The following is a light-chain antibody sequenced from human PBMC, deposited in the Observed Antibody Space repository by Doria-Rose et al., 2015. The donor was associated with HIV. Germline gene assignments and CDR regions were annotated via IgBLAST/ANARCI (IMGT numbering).Light chain of an antibody. V-gene: IGKV3-20*01. J-gene: IGKJ1*01. CDR2: DGS. CDR3: HRYGTSWT. Sequence: DIVLTQSPGTLSLSPGERATLSCRASQSFSSTYLAWYQQKPGQAPSLLIYDGSTRATGIPDRFSASGSGTGFTLTINRLEPEDFALYYCHRYGTSWTFGQGTKVEI. CDR1: QSFSSTY.